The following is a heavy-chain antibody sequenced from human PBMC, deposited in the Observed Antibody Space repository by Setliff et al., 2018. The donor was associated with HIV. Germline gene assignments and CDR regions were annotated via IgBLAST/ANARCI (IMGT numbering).Heavy chain of an antibody. CDR1: GFTFSSYG. V-gene: IGHV3-33*01. D-gene: IGHD2-21*01. CDR2: IWYDGSNK. Sequence: GSLRLSCAASGFTFSSYGMHWVRQAPGKGLEWVAVIWYDGSNKYYADSVKGRFTISRDKNAVYLQMNNVRVDDTGVYYCARDLSYSSDWPGYWGQGTLVTVSS. CDR3: ARDLSYSSDWPGY. J-gene: IGHJ4*02.